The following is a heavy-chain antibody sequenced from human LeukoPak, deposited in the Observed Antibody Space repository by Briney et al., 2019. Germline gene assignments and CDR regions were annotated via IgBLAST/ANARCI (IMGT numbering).Heavy chain of an antibody. CDR3: ARNGRATTVSPPLFDY. D-gene: IGHD1-26*01. V-gene: IGHV1-18*01. CDR2: ISIHNGKI. CDR1: GYTFTSYG. Sequence: ASVKVSCKASGYTFTSYGISWVRQAPGQGLEWMGWISIHNGKINYAQKLQGRVTMTTDTSTSTAYMELRSLRSDDTAVYYCARNGRATTVSPPLFDYWGQGTLVTVSS. J-gene: IGHJ4*02.